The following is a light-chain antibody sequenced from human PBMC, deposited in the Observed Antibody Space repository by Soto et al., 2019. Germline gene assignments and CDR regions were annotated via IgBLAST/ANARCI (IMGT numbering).Light chain of an antibody. CDR3: CSYAGSSTYI. CDR1: SSDVGSHNL. V-gene: IGLV2-23*01. CDR2: EGS. J-gene: IGLJ1*01. Sequence: QSVLTQPASVSGSPGQSITISCTGTSSDVGSHNLVSWYQQHPDRAPKLTIYEGSKRPSGVSNRFSGSKSGNTASLTISGLQAEDEADYFCCSYAGSSTYIFGSGTKLTVL.